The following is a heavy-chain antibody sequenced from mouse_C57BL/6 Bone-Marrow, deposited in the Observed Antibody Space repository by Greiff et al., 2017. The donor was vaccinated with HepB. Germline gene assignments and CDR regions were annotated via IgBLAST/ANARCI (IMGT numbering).Heavy chain of an antibody. J-gene: IGHJ4*01. Sequence: EVQVVESGEGLVKPGGSLKLSCAASGFTFSSYAMSWVRQTPEKRLEWVAYISSGGDYIYYADTVKGRFTISRDNARNTLYLQMSSLKSEDTAMYYCTRDTGTTVGAMDYWGQGTSVTVSS. CDR2: ISSGGDYI. D-gene: IGHD1-1*01. V-gene: IGHV5-9-1*02. CDR1: GFTFSSYA. CDR3: TRDTGTTVGAMDY.